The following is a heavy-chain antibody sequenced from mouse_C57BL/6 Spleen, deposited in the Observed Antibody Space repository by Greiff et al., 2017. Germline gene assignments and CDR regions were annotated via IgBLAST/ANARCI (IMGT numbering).Heavy chain of an antibody. J-gene: IGHJ2*01. Sequence: VKLQQPGAELVKPGASVKLSCKASGYTFTSYWMQWVKQRPGQGLEWIGEIDPSDSYTNYNQKFKGKATLTVDTSSSTAYMQLSSLTSEDSAVYYCARRKDYYYGSSYFDYWGQGTTLTVSS. CDR2: IDPSDSYT. CDR3: ARRKDYYYGSSYFDY. CDR1: GYTFTSYW. D-gene: IGHD1-1*01. V-gene: IGHV1-50*01.